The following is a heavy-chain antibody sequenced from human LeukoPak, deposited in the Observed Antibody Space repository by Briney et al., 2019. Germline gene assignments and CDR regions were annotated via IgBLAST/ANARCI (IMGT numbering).Heavy chain of an antibody. Sequence: SQTLSLTCTVSGGSISSGGYYWSWIRQHPGTGLEWIGYIYYSGSTYYNPSLKSRVTISVDTSKNQFSLKLSSVTAADTAVYYCARAPHIVVVVAATPDYFDYWGRGTLVTVSS. D-gene: IGHD2-15*01. V-gene: IGHV4-31*03. CDR1: GGSISSGGYY. CDR3: ARAPHIVVVVAATPDYFDY. J-gene: IGHJ4*02. CDR2: IYYSGST.